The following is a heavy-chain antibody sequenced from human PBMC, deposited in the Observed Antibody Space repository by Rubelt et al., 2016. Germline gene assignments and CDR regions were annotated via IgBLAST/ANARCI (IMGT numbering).Heavy chain of an antibody. CDR3: ARRPNWNDFDF. J-gene: IGHJ4*02. CDR2: IYSSGST. V-gene: IGHV4-39*01. CDR1: GGSISSNRYH. Sequence: QLQESGPGLVKPSGTLSLTCTVSGGSISSNRYHWGWIRQPPGKGLEWIGSIYSSGSTYYNPSLQSRVTISVDTSRNQVSLSLTSVTAADTAVYYCARRPNWNDFDFWGPGSLVTVSS. D-gene: IGHD1-20*01.